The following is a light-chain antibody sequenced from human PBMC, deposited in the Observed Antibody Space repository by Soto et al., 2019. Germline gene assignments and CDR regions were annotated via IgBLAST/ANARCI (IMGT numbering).Light chain of an antibody. CDR3: SSYAGDATSDVV. Sequence: QSALTQPASVSGSPGQSVTISCTGTSSDVGTYNLVSWYQQHPAKAPQLLIYEGSKRPSGGSNRFSGSKSGNTASLTISGLQAEDEADYYCSSYAGDATSDVVFGGGTKLTVL. CDR2: EGS. J-gene: IGLJ2*01. CDR1: SSDVGTYNL. V-gene: IGLV2-23*01.